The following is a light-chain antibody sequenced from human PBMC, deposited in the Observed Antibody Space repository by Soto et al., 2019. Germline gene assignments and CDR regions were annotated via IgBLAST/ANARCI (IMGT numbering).Light chain of an antibody. CDR1: QSVRSSY. CDR3: QHYGSPLT. V-gene: IGKV3-20*01. Sequence: IVLTQSPGTLSLSPGGRATLSCRASQSVRSSYLAWYPQRPGQAPRLLIFGASFRATGIPDRFRGSGSGTDFTLTISRLEPEDFAVYYCQHYGSPLTFGGGTKVEIK. J-gene: IGKJ4*01. CDR2: GAS.